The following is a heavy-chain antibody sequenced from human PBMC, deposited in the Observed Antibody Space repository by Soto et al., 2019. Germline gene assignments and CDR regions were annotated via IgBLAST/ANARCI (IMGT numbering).Heavy chain of an antibody. CDR2: IIPIFGTA. V-gene: IGHV1-69*13. CDR3: ARDRCRAAAGTSFDY. CDR1: GGTFSSYA. D-gene: IGHD6-13*01. Sequence: SVKVSCKASGGTFSSYAISWVRQAPGQGLEWMGGIIPIFGTANYAQKFQARVTITADESTSTAYMELSGLRAEDTAGYYCARDRCRAAAGTSFDYWGQGTPVTVSS. J-gene: IGHJ4*02.